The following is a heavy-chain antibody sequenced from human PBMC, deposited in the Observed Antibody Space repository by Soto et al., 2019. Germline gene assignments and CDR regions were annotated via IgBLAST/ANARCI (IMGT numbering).Heavy chain of an antibody. Sequence: QLHLVQSGAVVKKPGASVTVSCSASGYPVTAYYMHWVRQAPGRGLEWMGGINPATGAAKYTQTFQGRVTMTKDTSTSRVFMELGGLTSEDTAVFYGARGGGVGVAGSAAFDMWGQGTLVTVSS. CDR3: ARGGGVGVAGSAAFDM. D-gene: IGHD3-3*01. V-gene: IGHV1-2*02. J-gene: IGHJ3*02. CDR1: GYPVTAYY. CDR2: INPATGAA.